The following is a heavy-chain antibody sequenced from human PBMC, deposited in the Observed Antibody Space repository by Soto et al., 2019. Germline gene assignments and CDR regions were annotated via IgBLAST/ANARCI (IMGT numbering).Heavy chain of an antibody. J-gene: IGHJ6*02. CDR3: ARDYKQPATPSYYYYGMDV. D-gene: IGHD6-13*01. Sequence: PSETLSLTCTVSCGSISSGDYYWSWIRQPPGKGLEWIGYIYYSGSTYYNPSLKSRVTISVDTSKNQFSLKLSSVTAADTAVYYCARDYKQPATPSYYYYGMDVWGQGTTVTVSS. CDR2: IYYSGST. CDR1: CGSISSGDYY. V-gene: IGHV4-30-4*01.